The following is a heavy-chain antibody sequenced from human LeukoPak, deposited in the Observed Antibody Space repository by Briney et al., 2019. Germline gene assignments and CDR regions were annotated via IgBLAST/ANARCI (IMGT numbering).Heavy chain of an antibody. CDR2: INHSGSA. J-gene: IGHJ5*01. CDR3: ARRPRGVIIKTWFDS. V-gene: IGHV4-34*01. CDR1: GGSFSNYY. Sequence: SETLSLTCGVYGGSFSNYYWTWIRQPPGKGLEWIGEINHSGSANYNPSLKSRVTILLDTSKNQFSLNLSSVTAADTAVYYCARRPRGVIIKTWFDSWGQGTLVTVSS. D-gene: IGHD3-10*01.